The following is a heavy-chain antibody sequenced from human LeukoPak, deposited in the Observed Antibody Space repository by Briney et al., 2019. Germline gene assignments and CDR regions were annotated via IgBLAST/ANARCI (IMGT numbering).Heavy chain of an antibody. CDR2: IIAVLNIT. V-gene: IGHV1-69*04. J-gene: IGHJ6*02. Sequence: SVKVSCKTSGGTFSSSAITWVRQAPGQGLGWMGRIIAVLNITSYAQKFQGRVTITADTSTSTVYMELSSLRSEETAVYYCARDQGLTAPPPYGLDVWGQGATVIVSS. CDR3: ARDQGLTAPPPYGLDV. CDR1: GGTFSSSA. D-gene: IGHD5-18*01.